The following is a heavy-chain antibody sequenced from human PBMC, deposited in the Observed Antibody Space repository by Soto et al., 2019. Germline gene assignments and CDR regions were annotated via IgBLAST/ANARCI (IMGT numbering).Heavy chain of an antibody. CDR3: TRERYGDYAVDS. V-gene: IGHV4-38-2*02. D-gene: IGHD4-17*01. J-gene: IGHJ4*02. Sequence: SETLSLTCVVSNDSIISNYYWGWIRQPPGRGLEWIGITYQSGSAFYNPSLKSRVTMSIDMSEDRFSLRLTSVTAADTAVYYCTRERYGDYAVDSWGQGTLVTVSS. CDR1: NDSIISNYY. CDR2: TYQSGSA.